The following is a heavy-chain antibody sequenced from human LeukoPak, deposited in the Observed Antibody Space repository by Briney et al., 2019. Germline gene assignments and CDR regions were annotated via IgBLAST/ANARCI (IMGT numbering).Heavy chain of an antibody. Sequence: PGGSLRLSCAASARFSFRSFSMNWVRQAPGKGLEWVSSISSSSQYIVYSDSVKGRFSVSRDNAKSSLYLDMSNLRPDDTAIYYCARLIPGITVTGADSWGLGTLVTVSS. D-gene: IGHD6-19*01. V-gene: IGHV3-21*01. J-gene: IGHJ4*02. CDR3: ARLIPGITVTGADS. CDR2: ISSSSQYI. CDR1: ARFSFRSFS.